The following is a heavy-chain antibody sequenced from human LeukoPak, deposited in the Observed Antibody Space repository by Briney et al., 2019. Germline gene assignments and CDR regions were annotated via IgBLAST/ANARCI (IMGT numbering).Heavy chain of an antibody. CDR3: VREGFHGSGAPKFDF. D-gene: IGHD3-10*01. CDR2: IKQDGSEK. CDR1: GFTFISYW. V-gene: IGHV3-7*01. Sequence: GGSLRLSCAASGFTFISYWMSWVRQAPGKGLEWVANIKQDGSEKYYVGSVKGRFTISRDNAKNSLYLQVNSLRAEDTAVYYCVREGFHGSGAPKFDFWGQGTLVTVSS. J-gene: IGHJ4*02.